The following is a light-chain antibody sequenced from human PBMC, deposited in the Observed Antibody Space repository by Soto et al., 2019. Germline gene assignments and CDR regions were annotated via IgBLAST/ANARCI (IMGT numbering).Light chain of an antibody. J-gene: IGKJ1*01. CDR2: RAS. CDR1: QSVSSN. V-gene: IGKV3-15*01. CDR3: QQYNNWPT. Sequence: EIVLTQSPSTLSVSPGERATLSCSASQSVSSNLAWYQQKPGQAPRLLIYRASTMATGIPARFSGSGSGTEFTLPISSLQSEDFAVYYCQQYNNWPTFGQGTKVDIK.